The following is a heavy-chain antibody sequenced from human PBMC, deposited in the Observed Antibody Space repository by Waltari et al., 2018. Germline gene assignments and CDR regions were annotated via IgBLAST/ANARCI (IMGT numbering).Heavy chain of an antibody. V-gene: IGHV4-39*07. D-gene: IGHD6-13*01. CDR1: GGSISSSSYY. Sequence: QLQLQESGPGLVKPSETLSLTCTVSGGSISSSSYYWGWIRQPPGKGLEWIGSIYYSGGNYYNPSLKSRVTISVDTSKNQFSLKLSAVTAADTAVYYCAREQQLVPGWFDPWGQGTLVTVSS. CDR2: IYYSGGN. J-gene: IGHJ5*02. CDR3: AREQQLVPGWFDP.